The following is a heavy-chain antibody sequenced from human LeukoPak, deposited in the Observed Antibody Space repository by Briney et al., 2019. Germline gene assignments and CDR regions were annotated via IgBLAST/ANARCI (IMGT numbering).Heavy chain of an antibody. D-gene: IGHD4-17*01. J-gene: IGHJ4*02. CDR3: ARESGVHYGDSTDY. Sequence: PGRSLRLSCAASGFTFSSYAMHWVRQAPGKGLEWVAVISYDGSNKYYADSVKGRFTISRDNSKNTLYLRMNSLRAEDTAVYYCARESGVHYGDSTDYWGQGTLVTVSS. CDR2: ISYDGSNK. V-gene: IGHV3-30*04. CDR1: GFTFSSYA.